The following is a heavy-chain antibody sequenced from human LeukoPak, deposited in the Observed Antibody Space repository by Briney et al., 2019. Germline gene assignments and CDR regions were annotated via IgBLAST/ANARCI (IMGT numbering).Heavy chain of an antibody. CDR1: GYTFTSYD. CDR3: ARGGFEDSSSWWYYYYYGMDV. D-gene: IGHD6-13*01. J-gene: IGHJ6*02. CDR2: MNPNRGNT. Sequence: ASVQVSCKASGYTFTSYDINWVRQATGQGLEWMGWMNPNRGNTGYAQKFQGRVTMTRNTSISTAYMELSSLRSEDTAVYYCARGGFEDSSSWWYYYYYGMDVWGQGTTVTISS. V-gene: IGHV1-8*01.